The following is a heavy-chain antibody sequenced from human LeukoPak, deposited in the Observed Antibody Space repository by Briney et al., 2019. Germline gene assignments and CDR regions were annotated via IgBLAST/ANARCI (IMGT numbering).Heavy chain of an antibody. Sequence: ASVKVSCKASGYSFTIYYMHWVRQAPGQGLEWMGTINPSGGSTNYAQKFQGRVTMTRGTSTSIVYMDLSSLTSEDTAVYYCARGLLHSDYWGQGTLVTVSS. CDR3: ARGLLHSDY. CDR2: INPSGGST. J-gene: IGHJ4*02. CDR1: GYSFTIYY. V-gene: IGHV1-46*01.